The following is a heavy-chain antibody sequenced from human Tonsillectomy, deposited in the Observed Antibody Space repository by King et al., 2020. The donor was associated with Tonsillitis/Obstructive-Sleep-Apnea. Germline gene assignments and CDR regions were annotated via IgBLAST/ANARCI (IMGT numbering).Heavy chain of an antibody. CDR3: AGDSYSFNSSAYYPPLL. J-gene: IGHJ4*02. Sequence: VQLVESGGGVVQPGRSLRLSCAASGFTFSRYAMHWVRQAPGKGLEWVAVISYDGSDKYYADSVKGRFTISRDNSKNTLYLQMNSLGAEDTAAYFCAGDSYSFNSSAYYPPLLWGQGTLVTVSS. CDR1: GFTFSRYA. CDR2: ISYDGSDK. V-gene: IGHV3-30*04. D-gene: IGHD3-22*01.